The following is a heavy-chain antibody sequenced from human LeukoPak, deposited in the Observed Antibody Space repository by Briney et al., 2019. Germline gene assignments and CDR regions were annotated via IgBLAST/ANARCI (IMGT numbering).Heavy chain of an antibody. V-gene: IGHV3-13*01. CDR2: TGTTGDT. J-gene: IGHJ3*02. Sequence: PGGSLRLSCAASGFTFRTHDMHWVRQATGRGLEWVSGTGTTGDTYYPGSVKGRFTISREDSKNSLYLQMNSLRAGDTAVYFCARGRPGSGWGTLGFDIWGQGTMVTVSS. CDR1: GFTFRTHD. D-gene: IGHD6-19*01. CDR3: ARGRPGSGWGTLGFDI.